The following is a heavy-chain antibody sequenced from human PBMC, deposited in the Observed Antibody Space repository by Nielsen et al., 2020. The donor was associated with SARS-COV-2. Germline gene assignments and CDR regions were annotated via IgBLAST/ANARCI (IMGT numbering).Heavy chain of an antibody. V-gene: IGHV1-2*06. CDR2: INPNNGGT. D-gene: IGHD3-9*01. CDR1: GYTFTGYY. J-gene: IGHJ4*02. CDR3: ATAFPGPVGGITYYDILY. Sequence: ASVKVSCKASGYTFTGYYIHWVRQAPGQGLEWMGRINPNNGGTDSAQRFQGRVTMTEDTSTDTAYMELSSLRSEDTAVYYCATAFPGPVGGITYYDILYWGQGTLVTVSS.